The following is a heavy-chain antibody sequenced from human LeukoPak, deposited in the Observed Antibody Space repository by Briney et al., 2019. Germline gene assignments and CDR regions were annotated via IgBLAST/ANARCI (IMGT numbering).Heavy chain of an antibody. V-gene: IGHV3-23*01. CDR1: GFTFSSYA. CDR3: AKQQWFGESFFDY. CDR2: ISGSGGST. D-gene: IGHD3-10*01. Sequence: GGSLRLSCAASGFTFSSYAMSWVRQAPGKGLEWVSAISGSGGSTYYADSVKGRFTISRDNSKNTLYLQMNSLRAEDTAVYYCAKQQWFGESFFDYWGQETLVTVSS. J-gene: IGHJ4*02.